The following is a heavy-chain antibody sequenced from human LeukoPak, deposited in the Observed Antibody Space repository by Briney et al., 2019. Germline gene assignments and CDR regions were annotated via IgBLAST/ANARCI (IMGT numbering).Heavy chain of an antibody. J-gene: IGHJ4*02. CDR2: INPNSGGT. V-gene: IGHV1-2*06. D-gene: IGHD3-22*01. Sequence: ASVKVSCKASGYTFTGYYMHWVRQAPGQGLERMGRINPNSGGTNYAQKFQGRVTMTRDTSISTAYMELSRLRSDDTAVYYCARDMEMWGHHYDSRETYYFDYWGQGTLVTVSS. CDR1: GYTFTGYY. CDR3: ARDMEMWGHHYDSRETYYFDY.